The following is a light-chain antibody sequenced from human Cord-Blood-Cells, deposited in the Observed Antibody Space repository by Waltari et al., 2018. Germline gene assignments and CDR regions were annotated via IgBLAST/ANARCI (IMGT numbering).Light chain of an antibody. V-gene: IGKV3-11*01. CDR2: DAS. Sequence: EIVLTQSPATLSLSPGERATLSCRASQSVSSYLAWYQQKPCQAPRLLIYDASNRATGIPARFSGSGSGTDFTLTISSLEPEDFAVYYCQQRSNGPLTFGGGTKVEIK. J-gene: IGKJ4*01. CDR1: QSVSSY. CDR3: QQRSNGPLT.